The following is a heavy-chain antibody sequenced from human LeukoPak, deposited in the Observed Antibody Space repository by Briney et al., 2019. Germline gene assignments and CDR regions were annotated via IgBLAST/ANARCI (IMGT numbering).Heavy chain of an antibody. D-gene: IGHD6-19*01. CDR2: IWYDGSNK. CDR1: GFTFSSYG. V-gene: IGHV3-33*01. J-gene: IGHJ6*02. Sequence: GGSLRHSCAASGFTFSSYGMHWVRPAPGKGLEWVAGIWYDGSNKYYADSVKGRFTISRDNSKNTLYLQMNSLRAEDTAVYYCAGDRSSADYYYYGMDVWGQGTTVTVSS. CDR3: AGDRSSADYYYYGMDV.